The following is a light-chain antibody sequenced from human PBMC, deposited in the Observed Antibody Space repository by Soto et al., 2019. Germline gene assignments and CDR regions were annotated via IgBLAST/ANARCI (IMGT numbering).Light chain of an antibody. J-gene: IGLJ2*01. V-gene: IGLV2-8*01. CDR3: TSFAGSDKLI. CDR1: ASDIGAYNF. CDR2: EVY. Sequence: QSVLTQPPSASGSPGQSATISCTGAASDIGAYNFVSWYQQYPGKAPKLMIYEVYKRPSGVPDRFSGSKSGNTASLTVSGLQPEDEADYYCTSFAGSDKLIFGGGNKLTVL.